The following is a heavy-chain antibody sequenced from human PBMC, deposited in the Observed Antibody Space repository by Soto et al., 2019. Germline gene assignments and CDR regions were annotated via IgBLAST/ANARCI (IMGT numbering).Heavy chain of an antibody. J-gene: IGHJ2*01. CDR1: GDYVTSHY. CDR3: ARPKGVAPAVWYFDL. D-gene: IGHD2-8*01. V-gene: IGHV4-59*08. CDR2: VYHSEKT. Sequence: QVQLQESGPGLVKPSETLSLTCTVSGDYVTSHYWSWIRQPPGKGLEWIGYVYHSEKTDSSPSLKGRVTLSVDTSKNQISLSLASVTPADNAIYYCARPKGVAPAVWYFDLWGRGTLVTVSS.